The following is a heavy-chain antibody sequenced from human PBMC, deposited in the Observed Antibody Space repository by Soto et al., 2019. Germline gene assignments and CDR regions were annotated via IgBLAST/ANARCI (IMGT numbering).Heavy chain of an antibody. J-gene: IGHJ4*02. D-gene: IGHD1-26*01. V-gene: IGHV1-18*01. CDR3: AKERGSYEGYFDY. Sequence: QVQLVQSGAEVKKPGASVKVSCKSAGYSFISYGISWVRQAPGQGLEWMGWISPHNGNRRYAQKLQGRVIMTTDTSTSTAYMELRSLTSDDTALYYCAKERGSYEGYFDYWGQGTLVTVSS. CDR2: ISPHNGNR. CDR1: GYSFISYG.